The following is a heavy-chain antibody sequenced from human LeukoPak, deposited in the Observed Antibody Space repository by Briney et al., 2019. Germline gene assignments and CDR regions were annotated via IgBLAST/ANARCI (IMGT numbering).Heavy chain of an antibody. Sequence: ASVKVSCKTSGYSFTDYYMRWVRQAPGQGLEWMGWINPNSGGTSSAQKFQGRVTMNRDTSITTVYMEVSWLTSDDTAIYYCARADRLDGGPYLIGPWGQGTLVTVSS. J-gene: IGHJ5*02. CDR3: ARADRLDGGPYLIGP. CDR1: GYSFTDYY. CDR2: INPNSGGT. V-gene: IGHV1-2*02. D-gene: IGHD2-21*01.